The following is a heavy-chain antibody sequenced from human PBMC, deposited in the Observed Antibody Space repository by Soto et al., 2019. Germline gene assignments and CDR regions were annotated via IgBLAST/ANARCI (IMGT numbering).Heavy chain of an antibody. V-gene: IGHV1-3*01. Sequence: APVKVSCMASGPTFTSYSFHRVRQVPGQRLEWMGWVNADNGDERYPQRCQDRVTITRDTSASTAYMELSSLGSEDTAVYYCASQREGGQWLDRDYWG. CDR2: VNADNGDE. CDR1: GPTFTSYS. J-gene: IGHJ4*01. CDR3: ASQREGGQWLDRDY. D-gene: IGHD6-19*01.